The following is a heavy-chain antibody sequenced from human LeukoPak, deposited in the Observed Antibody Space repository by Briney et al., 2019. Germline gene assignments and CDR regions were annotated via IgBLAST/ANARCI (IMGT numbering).Heavy chain of an antibody. CDR1: GLTFSSYS. D-gene: IGHD6-19*01. J-gene: IGHJ4*02. V-gene: IGHV3-23*01. Sequence: PGGSLRLSCVVSGLTFSSYSMTWVRQAPGKGLEWVSGISASGGETWYPDSVKDRFTISRDNSKNTLYLQMNSLRAEDTAVYYCAKDLYIALAGREPDYWGQGTLVTVSS. CDR2: ISASGGET. CDR3: AKDLYIALAGREPDY.